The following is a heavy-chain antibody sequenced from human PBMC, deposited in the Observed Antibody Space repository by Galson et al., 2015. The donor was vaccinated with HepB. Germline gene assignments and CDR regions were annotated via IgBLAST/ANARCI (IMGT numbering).Heavy chain of an antibody. D-gene: IGHD6-19*01. V-gene: IGHV3-48*04. CDR2: ISSSSSTI. CDR1: GFTFSSYS. Sequence: SLRLSCAASGFTFSSYSMNWVRQAPGKGLEWVSYISSSSSTIYYADSVKGRFTISRDNAKNSLYLQMNSLRAEDTAVYYCARAGIAVAGDFDYWGQGTLVTVSS. CDR3: ARAGIAVAGDFDY. J-gene: IGHJ4*02.